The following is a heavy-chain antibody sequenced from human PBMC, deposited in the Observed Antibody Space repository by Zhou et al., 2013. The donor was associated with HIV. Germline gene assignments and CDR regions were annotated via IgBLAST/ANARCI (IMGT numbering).Heavy chain of an antibody. J-gene: IGHJ6*03. D-gene: IGHD3-3*01. Sequence: QVQLVQSGAEVKKPGSSVKVSCKASGGTFSSYAISWVRQAPGQGLEWMGGIIPIFGTANYAQKFQGRVTITTDESTSTAYMELSSLRSEDTAVYYCARVLSGAILGYYYYMDVWGKGTTVTVSS. CDR2: IIPIFGTA. CDR3: ARVLSGAILGYYYYMDV. CDR1: GGTFSSYA. V-gene: IGHV1-69*05.